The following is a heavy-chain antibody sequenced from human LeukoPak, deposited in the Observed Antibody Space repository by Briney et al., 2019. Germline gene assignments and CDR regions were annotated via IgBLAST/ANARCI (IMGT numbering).Heavy chain of an antibody. CDR2: ISTSSSYI. CDR1: GFTFGNYG. Sequence: GGSLRLSCAASGFTFGNYGMHWVRQAPGKGLEWLSYISTSSSYIYYADSVKGRFTVSRDNAMNSLFLQMNSLIAEDTAVYYCARVGIRFLEQYYFDYWGQGTLVTVSS. J-gene: IGHJ4*02. V-gene: IGHV3-21*01. D-gene: IGHD3-3*01. CDR3: ARVGIRFLEQYYFDY.